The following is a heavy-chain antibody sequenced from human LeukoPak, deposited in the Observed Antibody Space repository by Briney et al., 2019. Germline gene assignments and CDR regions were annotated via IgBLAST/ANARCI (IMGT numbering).Heavy chain of an antibody. CDR2: ISSSSSTI. CDR1: GFTFSSYG. CDR3: ARGEYFFDY. Sequence: PGGSLRLSCAASGFTFSSYGMNWVRQAPGKGLEWISYISSSSSTIYYVDSVKGRFTISRDNGKNSLYLQMSSLRDEDTAVYYCARGEYFFDYWGQGTLVTVSS. V-gene: IGHV3-48*02. J-gene: IGHJ4*02. D-gene: IGHD3-10*01.